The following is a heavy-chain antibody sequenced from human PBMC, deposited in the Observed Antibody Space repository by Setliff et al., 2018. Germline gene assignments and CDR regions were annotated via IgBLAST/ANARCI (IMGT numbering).Heavy chain of an antibody. CDR3: ARLRGAFDY. CDR1: GGSISSGSYY. Sequence: SETLSLTCTVSGGSISSGSYYWSWIRQPPGKGLEWIGYIYYSGSTNYNPSLESRVTISVDTSKNQFSLRLNSATAADTAVYYCARLRGAFDYWGQGTLVTVSS. D-gene: IGHD3-16*01. V-gene: IGHV4-61*01. J-gene: IGHJ4*02. CDR2: IYYSGST.